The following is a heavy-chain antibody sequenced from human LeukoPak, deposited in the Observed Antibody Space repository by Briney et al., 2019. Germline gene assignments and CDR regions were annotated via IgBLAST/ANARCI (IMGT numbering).Heavy chain of an antibody. J-gene: IGHJ4*02. Sequence: PGGSLRLSCVVSGLTFSSYSMSWVRQAPGKGLEWVPGISASGGDTWYPDSVKGRFTISRDNSKNTLFLQMNSLRVEDTAICYCAKDAAGPEYWGQGTLVTVSS. CDR3: AKDAAGPEY. CDR1: GLTFSSYS. CDR2: ISASGGDT. D-gene: IGHD6-13*01. V-gene: IGHV3-23*01.